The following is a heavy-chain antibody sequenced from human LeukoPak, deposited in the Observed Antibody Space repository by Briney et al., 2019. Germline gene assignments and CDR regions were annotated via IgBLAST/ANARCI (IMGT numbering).Heavy chain of an antibody. J-gene: IGHJ4*02. CDR3: ARVPLYWNYVKAYYFDY. CDR2: IYYSGST. V-gene: IGHV4-39*07. CDR1: GGSISSSSYY. Sequence: SETLSLTCIVSGGSISSSSYYWGWIRQPPGKGLEWIGSIYYSGSTNYNPSLKSRVTISVDTSKNQFSLKLSSVTAADTAVYYCARVPLYWNYVKAYYFDYWGQGTLVTVSS. D-gene: IGHD1-7*01.